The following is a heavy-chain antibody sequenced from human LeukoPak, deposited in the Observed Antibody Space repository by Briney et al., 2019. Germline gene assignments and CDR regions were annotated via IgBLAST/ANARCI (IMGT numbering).Heavy chain of an antibody. V-gene: IGHV4-59*01. Sequence: PSETLSLTCTVSGGSISSYYWSWIRQPPGKGLEWIGYIFYSGSTNYNPSLKSRVTMSVDTSKNHFSLQLTSVTAADTAVYYCARGVNWGLPFDFRGQGALVTVSS. D-gene: IGHD7-27*01. CDR3: ARGVNWGLPFDF. CDR2: IFYSGST. J-gene: IGHJ4*02. CDR1: GGSISSYY.